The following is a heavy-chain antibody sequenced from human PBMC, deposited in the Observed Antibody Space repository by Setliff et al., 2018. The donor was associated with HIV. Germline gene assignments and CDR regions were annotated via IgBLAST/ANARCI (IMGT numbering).Heavy chain of an antibody. CDR3: ARVLYISGWYGPVVKALDM. J-gene: IGHJ3*02. V-gene: IGHV3-7*03. D-gene: IGHD6-19*01. CDR1: GLIFSSYW. Sequence: GGSLRLSCAASGLIFSSYWMSWVRQAPGKGLEWVANIKQDGSEKYYVDSVKGRFTISRDNVERYVFLEMNNLRPEDTALYYCARVLYISGWYGPVVKALDMWGQGTMVTVSS. CDR2: IKQDGSEK.